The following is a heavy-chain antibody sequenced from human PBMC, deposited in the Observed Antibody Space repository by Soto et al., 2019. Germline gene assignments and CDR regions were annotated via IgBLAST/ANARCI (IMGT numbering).Heavy chain of an antibody. Sequence: GGSLRLSCAASGFTFSSYSMNWVRQAPGKGLEWVSSISSSSSYIYYADSVKGRFTISRDNAKNSLYLQMNSLRAEDTAVYYCARDFRDSSGYYHAFDIWGQGTMVTV. V-gene: IGHV3-21*01. CDR1: GFTFSSYS. CDR3: ARDFRDSSGYYHAFDI. CDR2: ISSSSSYI. J-gene: IGHJ3*02. D-gene: IGHD3-22*01.